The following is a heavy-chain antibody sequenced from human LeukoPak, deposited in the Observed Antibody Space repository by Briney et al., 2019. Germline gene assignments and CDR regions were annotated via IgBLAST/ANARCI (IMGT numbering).Heavy chain of an antibody. D-gene: IGHD2-15*01. Sequence: GGSLRLSCASSGFTFSAYHMNWVRQAPGKGLEWVANIKQDGSAKPYVDSVKGRFTISRDNAKNSLFLQMNSLRAEDTAVYYCARDNGWSADFWGQGTLVTVSS. CDR3: ARDNGWSADF. J-gene: IGHJ4*02. CDR1: GFTFSAYH. CDR2: IKQDGSAK. V-gene: IGHV3-7*03.